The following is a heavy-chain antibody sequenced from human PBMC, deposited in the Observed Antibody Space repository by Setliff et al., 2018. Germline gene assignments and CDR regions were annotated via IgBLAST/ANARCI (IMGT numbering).Heavy chain of an antibody. Sequence: KPSETLSLTCAVSGYSMSNGFYWGWIRQSPVKGLEWIGSLFDGGSAYYSPSLKSRASISLDASKNQFALKLSSVTAADAAVYYCARTMVQTKLRAFDIWGQGTMVTVSS. CDR1: GYSMSNGFY. V-gene: IGHV4-38-2*01. CDR2: LFDGGSA. CDR3: ARTMVQTKLRAFDI. J-gene: IGHJ3*02. D-gene: IGHD3-10*01.